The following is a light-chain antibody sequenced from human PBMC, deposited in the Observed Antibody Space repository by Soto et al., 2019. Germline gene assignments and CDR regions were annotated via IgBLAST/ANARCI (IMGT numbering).Light chain of an antibody. V-gene: IGKV3-15*01. CDR3: QQRSNPIT. J-gene: IGKJ5*01. CDR1: QNVYTD. CDR2: GAS. Sequence: EIVLTQSPATLSVSPGEGATLSCSASQNVYTDLAWYQQKPGQAPRLLIYGASTRATDMPGRFSGRGSGTEFTLTISSLQSEDFAVYYCQQRSNPITCGQGTRLEIK.